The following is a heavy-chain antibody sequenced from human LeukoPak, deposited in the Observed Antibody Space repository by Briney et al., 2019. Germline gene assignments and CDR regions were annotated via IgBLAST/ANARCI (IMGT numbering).Heavy chain of an antibody. CDR3: ARGNFRRPEGARGVAAMHY. J-gene: IGHJ4*02. V-gene: IGHV1-18*01. CDR1: GYTFTSYG. CDR2: ISAYNGNT. D-gene: IGHD2-15*01. Sequence: WASVKVSCKASGYTFTSYGISWVRQAPGQGLEWMGWISAYNGNTNYAQKLQGRVTMTTDTSTSTAYMELRSLRSDDTAVYYCARGNFRRPEGARGVAAMHYWGQGTLVTVSS.